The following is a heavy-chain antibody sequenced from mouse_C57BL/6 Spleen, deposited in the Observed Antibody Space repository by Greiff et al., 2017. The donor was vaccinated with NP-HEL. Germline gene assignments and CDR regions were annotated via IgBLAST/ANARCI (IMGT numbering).Heavy chain of an antibody. Sequence: QVQLKESGAELVRPGASVTLSCKASGYTFTDYEMHWVKQTPVHGLEWIGAIDPETGGTAYNQKFKGKAILTADKSSSTAYMELRSLTSEDSAVYYCTRREAFVNYDYWGQGTTLTVSS. CDR1: GYTFTDYE. CDR3: TRREAFVNYDY. D-gene: IGHD2-1*01. J-gene: IGHJ2*01. V-gene: IGHV1-15*01. CDR2: IDPETGGT.